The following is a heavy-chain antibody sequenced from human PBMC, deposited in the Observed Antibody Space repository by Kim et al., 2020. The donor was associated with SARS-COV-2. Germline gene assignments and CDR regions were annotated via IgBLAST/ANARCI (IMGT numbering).Heavy chain of an antibody. CDR3: AKVYGDIGGGFDY. Sequence: YSADSVKGRFTISRDNSKNTLYLQMNSLRAEDTAVYYCAKVYGDIGGGFDYWGQGTLVTVSS. V-gene: IGHV3-23*01. J-gene: IGHJ4*02. D-gene: IGHD2-15*01.